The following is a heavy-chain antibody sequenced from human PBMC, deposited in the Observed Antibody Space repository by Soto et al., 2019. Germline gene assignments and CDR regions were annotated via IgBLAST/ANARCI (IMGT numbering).Heavy chain of an antibody. CDR3: ASPGDSSGYYPFVY. D-gene: IGHD3-22*01. CDR1: GGSISSFFYY. V-gene: IGHV4-61*01. CDR2: IYYSGST. Sequence: SDTLCLTCTVSGGSISSFFYYWSWIRQPPGKGLEWIGYIYYSGSTNYNPSLKSRVTISVDTSKNQFSLKLSSVTAADTAVYYCASPGDSSGYYPFVYRCQGTLVTVSS. J-gene: IGHJ4*02.